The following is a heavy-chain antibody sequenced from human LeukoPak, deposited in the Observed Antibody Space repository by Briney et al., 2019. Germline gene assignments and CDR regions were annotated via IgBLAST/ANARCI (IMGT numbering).Heavy chain of an antibody. V-gene: IGHV3-7*01. CDR2: IKQDGSEK. Sequence: PGGSLRLSCAASGFTFSSYWMSWVRQAPGKGLEWVANIKQDGSEKYYVDSVKGRFTISRDNAKNSLNLQMNSLRAEDTAVYYCARLVVPVGANTLYYMDVWGKGTTVTVSS. CDR1: GFTFSSYW. J-gene: IGHJ6*03. CDR3: ARLVVPVGANTLYYMDV. D-gene: IGHD1-26*01.